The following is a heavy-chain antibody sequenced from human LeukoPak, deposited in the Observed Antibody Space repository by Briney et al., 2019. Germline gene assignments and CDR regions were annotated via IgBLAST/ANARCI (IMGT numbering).Heavy chain of an antibody. D-gene: IGHD1-1*01. Sequence: GGSLRLSCAASGFTFSSYWMSWVRQAPGKGLEWVANIKQDGSEKYYVDSVKGRFTISRDNAKNSLYLQMNSLRAEDTAVYYCARDLGGTSYYYYYMDVWGRGTTVTVSS. J-gene: IGHJ6*03. CDR1: GFTFSSYW. CDR2: IKQDGSEK. CDR3: ARDLGGTSYYYYYMDV. V-gene: IGHV3-7*01.